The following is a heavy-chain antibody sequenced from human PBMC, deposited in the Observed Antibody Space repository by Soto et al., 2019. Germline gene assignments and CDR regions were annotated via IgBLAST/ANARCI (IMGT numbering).Heavy chain of an antibody. Sequence: SETLSLTCTVSGGSISSSSYYWGWIRQPPGKGLEWIGSIYYSGSTYYNPSLKSRVTISVDTSKNQFSLKLSSVTAADTAVYYCARSNLRGYSYGYVSTNWFDPWGQGTLVTVSS. CDR3: ARSNLRGYSYGYVSTNWFDP. J-gene: IGHJ5*02. CDR1: GGSISSSSYY. CDR2: IYYSGST. D-gene: IGHD5-18*01. V-gene: IGHV4-39*01.